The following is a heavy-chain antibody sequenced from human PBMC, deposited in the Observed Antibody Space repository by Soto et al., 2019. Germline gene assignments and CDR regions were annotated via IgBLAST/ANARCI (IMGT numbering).Heavy chain of an antibody. J-gene: IGHJ4*02. CDR2: IIPIFGTA. CDR3: ARDDRRYNWNTGYFDY. V-gene: IGHV1-69*13. Sequence: SVKVSCKASGGTFSSYAISWVRQAPGQGLEWMGGIIPIFGTANYAQKFQGRVTITADESTSTAHMELSSLRSEDTAVYYCARDDRRYNWNTGYFDYWGQGTLVTVSS. D-gene: IGHD1-20*01. CDR1: GGTFSSYA.